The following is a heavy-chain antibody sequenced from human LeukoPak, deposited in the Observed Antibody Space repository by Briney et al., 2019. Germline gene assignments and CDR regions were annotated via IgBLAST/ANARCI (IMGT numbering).Heavy chain of an antibody. V-gene: IGHV1-18*01. CDR3: ARGPPGGDTSPGVAFEI. CDR2: ISAYNGNT. J-gene: IGHJ3*02. Sequence: ASVKVSCKASGYTFTSYGISWVRQAPGQGLEWMGWISAYNGNTNYAQKLQGRVTMTTDTSTSTAHMELRSLRSDDTAVYYCARGPPGGDTSPGVAFEIWGQGTMVTVSS. D-gene: IGHD2-21*01. CDR1: GYTFTSYG.